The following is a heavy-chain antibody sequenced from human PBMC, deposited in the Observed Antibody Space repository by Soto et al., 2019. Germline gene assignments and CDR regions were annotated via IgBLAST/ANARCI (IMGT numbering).Heavy chain of an antibody. Sequence: PSETLSLTCNVSGVSIDNYYWSWIRQPPGKGPEWIGYTYYTGSTNYNPSLESRVTISVDASKTRFSLTVNSVTAADTAVYYCAIIGIRGGVGYFNFWSARTLVSVCS. V-gene: IGHV4-59*08. CDR1: GVSIDNYY. J-gene: IGHJ4*02. CDR2: TYYTGST. D-gene: IGHD3-10*01. CDR3: AIIGIRGGVGYFNF.